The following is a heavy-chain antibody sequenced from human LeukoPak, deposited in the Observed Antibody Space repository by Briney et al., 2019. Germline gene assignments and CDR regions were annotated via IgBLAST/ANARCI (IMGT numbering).Heavy chain of an antibody. V-gene: IGHV3-11*01. CDR3: ARAGRRGYSYEHMDV. CDR1: GFTFSDYY. CDR2: ISSSGSTI. D-gene: IGHD5-18*01. J-gene: IGHJ6*03. Sequence: GGSLRLSCAASGFTFSDYYMSWIRQAPGKGLEWVSYISSSGSTIYYADSVKGRFTISRDNAKNSLYLQMNSLRAEDTAVYYCARAGRRGYSYEHMDVWGKGTTVTVSS.